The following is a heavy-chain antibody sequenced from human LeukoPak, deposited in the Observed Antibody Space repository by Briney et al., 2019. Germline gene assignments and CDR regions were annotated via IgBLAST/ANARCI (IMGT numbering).Heavy chain of an antibody. D-gene: IGHD3-10*01. CDR2: IYYSGST. CDR1: GGSISSSSYY. CDR3: AREPRGVIPNWFDP. Sequence: PSETLSLTCTVSGGSISSSSYYWGWIRQPPGKGLERIGSIYYSGSTYYNPSLKSRVTISVDTSKNQFSLKLSSVTAADTAVYYCAREPRGVIPNWFDPWGQGTLVTVSS. V-gene: IGHV4-39*07. J-gene: IGHJ5*02.